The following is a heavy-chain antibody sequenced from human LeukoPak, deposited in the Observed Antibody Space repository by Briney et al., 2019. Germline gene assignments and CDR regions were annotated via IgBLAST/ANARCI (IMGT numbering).Heavy chain of an antibody. Sequence: QPGGSLRLSCAASGFTFSSYGMHWVRQAPGKGLEWVAVISYDGSNKYYADSVKGRFTISRDNSKNTLYLQMNSLRAEDTAVYYCAKDRSLWSGYEFDYWGQGTLVTVSS. D-gene: IGHD3-3*01. CDR2: ISYDGSNK. CDR1: GFTFSSYG. V-gene: IGHV3-30*18. J-gene: IGHJ4*02. CDR3: AKDRSLWSGYEFDY.